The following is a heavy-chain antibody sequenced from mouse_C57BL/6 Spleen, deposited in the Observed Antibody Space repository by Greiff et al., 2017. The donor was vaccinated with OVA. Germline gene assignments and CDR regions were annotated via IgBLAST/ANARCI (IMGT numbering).Heavy chain of an antibody. D-gene: IGHD3-2*02. CDR1: GYTFTSYW. Sequence: SGTVLARPGASVKMSCKTSGYTFTSYWMHWVKQRPGQGLEWIGAIYPGNSDTSYNQKFKGKAKLTAVTSASTAYMELSSLTNEDSAVYYCTKTTAQAAWFAYWGQGTLVTVSA. CDR3: TKTTAQAAWFAY. J-gene: IGHJ3*01. V-gene: IGHV1-5*01. CDR2: IYPGNSDT.